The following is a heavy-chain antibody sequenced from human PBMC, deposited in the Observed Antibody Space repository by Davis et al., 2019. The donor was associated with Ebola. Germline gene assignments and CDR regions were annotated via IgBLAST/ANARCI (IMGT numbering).Heavy chain of an antibody. J-gene: IGHJ4*02. CDR1: GFTFSDYW. V-gene: IGHV3-7*03. CDR2: IKQDGSEK. Sequence: GESLKISCAASGFTFSDYWMSWVRQAPGQGLERVANIKQDGSEKYYVDSVKGRFTISRDSAKDSLYLQMNSLRAEDTAVYYCARSHPLEWLLWGQGTLVTVSS. D-gene: IGHD3-3*01. CDR3: ARSHPLEWLL.